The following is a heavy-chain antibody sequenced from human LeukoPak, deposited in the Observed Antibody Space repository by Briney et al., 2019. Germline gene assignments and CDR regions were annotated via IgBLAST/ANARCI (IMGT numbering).Heavy chain of an antibody. CDR1: GGSISSYY. CDR2: IYTSGST. Sequence: SETLSLTCTVSGGSISSYYWSWIRQPAGKGLEWIGRIYTSGSTNYNPSLKSRVTMSVDTSKNQFSLKLSSVTAADTAVYYCARDQQLVLSHWFDPWDQGTLVTVSS. J-gene: IGHJ5*02. V-gene: IGHV4-4*07. CDR3: ARDQQLVLSHWFDP. D-gene: IGHD6-13*01.